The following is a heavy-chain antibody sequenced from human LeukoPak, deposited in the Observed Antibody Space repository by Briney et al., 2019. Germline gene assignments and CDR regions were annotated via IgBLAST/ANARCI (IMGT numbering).Heavy chain of an antibody. CDR1: GGSISSGGYY. V-gene: IGHV4-30-2*01. D-gene: IGHD2-2*01. CDR2: IYHSGST. Sequence: PSETLSLTCTVSGGSISSGGYYWSWIRQPPGMGLEWIGYIYHSGSTYYNPSLKSRVTISVDRSKNQFSLKLSSVTAADTAVYYCARSDGAAAVSEYFQHWGQGTLVTVSS. J-gene: IGHJ1*01. CDR3: ARSDGAAAVSEYFQH.